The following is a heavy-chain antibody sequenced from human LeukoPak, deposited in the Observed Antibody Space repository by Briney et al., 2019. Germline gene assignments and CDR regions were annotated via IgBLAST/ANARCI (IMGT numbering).Heavy chain of an antibody. CDR2: IYYSGST. CDR1: GFTFSSYA. CDR3: ARDRVRAFDI. Sequence: GSLRLSCAASGFTFSSYAMSWVRQAPGKGLEWIGYIYYSGSTNYNPSLKSRVTISVDTSKNQFSLKLSSVTAADTAVYYCARDRVRAFDIWGQGTMVTVSS. J-gene: IGHJ3*02. D-gene: IGHD3-10*01. V-gene: IGHV4-59*01.